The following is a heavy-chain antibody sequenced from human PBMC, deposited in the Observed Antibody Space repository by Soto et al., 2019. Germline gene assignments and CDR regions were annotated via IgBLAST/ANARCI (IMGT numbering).Heavy chain of an antibody. V-gene: IGHV4-4*07. D-gene: IGHD3-10*01. CDR1: GGSISSYY. CDR3: ARGPRGYVYYHGMDV. J-gene: IGHJ6*02. CDR2: IDTSRTT. Sequence: SETLSLTCTVSGGSISSYYCSWIRQSAGKGLEWIGRIDTSRTTNYNPSLRSRVTMSVDASKNQFSLDLSSVTAADTAVYFCARGPRGYVYYHGMDVWGQGTMVTVSS.